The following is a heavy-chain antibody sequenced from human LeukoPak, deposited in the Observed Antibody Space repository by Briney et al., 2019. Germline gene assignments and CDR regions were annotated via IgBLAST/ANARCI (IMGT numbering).Heavy chain of an antibody. CDR2: IYYSGST. Sequence: KSSETLSLTCTVSGGSISSYYWSWIRQPPGKGLEWIGYIYYSGSTNYNPSLKSRVTISVDTSKNQFSLKLSSVTAADTAVYYCARERASSGWYYFDYWGQGTLVTVSP. V-gene: IGHV4-59*01. D-gene: IGHD6-19*01. CDR1: GGSISSYY. J-gene: IGHJ4*02. CDR3: ARERASSGWYYFDY.